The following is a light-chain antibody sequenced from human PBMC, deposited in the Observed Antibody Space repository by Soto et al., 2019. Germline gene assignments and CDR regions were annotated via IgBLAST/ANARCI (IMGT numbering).Light chain of an antibody. Sequence: DIRMTQSPSTLSASIGDRVTITCRASQSISSWLARYQQKPGKAPKLLIYDASSLESGVPSRFSGSGSGTEFTLTISSLHPDDFATYYCQQYNSYSPCTFGQGTKLEIK. J-gene: IGKJ2*02. CDR2: DAS. V-gene: IGKV1-5*01. CDR1: QSISSW. CDR3: QQYNSYSPCT.